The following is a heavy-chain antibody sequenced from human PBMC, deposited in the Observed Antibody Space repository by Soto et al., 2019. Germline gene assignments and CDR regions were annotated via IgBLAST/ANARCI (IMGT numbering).Heavy chain of an antibody. Sequence: PSETLSLTCTVSGGPISSYYWSWIRQPPGKGLEWIGYIYYSGSTNYNPSLKSRVTISVDTSKNQFSLKLSSVTAADTVVYYCARLRAAARPGAFDIWGQGTMVTVAS. J-gene: IGHJ3*02. D-gene: IGHD6-13*01. CDR1: GGPISSYY. CDR3: ARLRAAARPGAFDI. V-gene: IGHV4-59*08. CDR2: IYYSGST.